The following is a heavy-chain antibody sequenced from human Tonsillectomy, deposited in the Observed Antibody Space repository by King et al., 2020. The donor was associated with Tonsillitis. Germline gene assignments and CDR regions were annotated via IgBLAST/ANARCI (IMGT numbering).Heavy chain of an antibody. CDR2: ISWNSGFI. J-gene: IGHJ6*02. Sequence: DVQLVESGGGLVKPGRSLRLSCAVSGMTFDEYAMHWVRQSPGKGLEWVAGISWNSGFIVYADSVKGRFSISRDNANNSLFLQMNSLSTEDTALYYCTKDPSQRALGFYAMDVWGQGTTVTVSS. CDR3: TKDPSQRALGFYAMDV. V-gene: IGHV3-9*01. CDR1: GMTFDEYA.